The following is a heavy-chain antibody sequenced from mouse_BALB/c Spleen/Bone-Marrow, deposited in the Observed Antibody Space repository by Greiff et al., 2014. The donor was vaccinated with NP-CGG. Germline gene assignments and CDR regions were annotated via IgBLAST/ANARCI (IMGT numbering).Heavy chain of an antibody. D-gene: IGHD4-1*01. CDR2: IYPGNVNT. Sequence: QVQLQQSGPELVKPGASVRISCKASGYTFTSYYIHWVKQRPGQGLEWIGWIYPGNVNTKYNEKFKGKATLTADKSSSTAYMQLSSLTSEDSAVYFCVRLGRDYAMDYWGQGTSVTVSS. CDR1: GYTFTSYY. CDR3: VRLGRDYAMDY. J-gene: IGHJ4*01. V-gene: IGHV1S56*01.